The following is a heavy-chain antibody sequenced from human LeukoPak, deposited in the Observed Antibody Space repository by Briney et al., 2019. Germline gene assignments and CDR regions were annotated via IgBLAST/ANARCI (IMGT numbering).Heavy chain of an antibody. CDR2: IYNSGSS. Sequence: SETLSLTCTVSGDSISPYYWSWIRQPPGKGLEWIGYIYNSGSSNYNPSLKSRVTISADTSKNQLSLRLNSVTAADTAVYYCARDGRWLHRNDAFDIWGQGTMVTVSS. V-gene: IGHV4-59*01. D-gene: IGHD5-24*01. J-gene: IGHJ3*02. CDR3: ARDGRWLHRNDAFDI. CDR1: GDSISPYY.